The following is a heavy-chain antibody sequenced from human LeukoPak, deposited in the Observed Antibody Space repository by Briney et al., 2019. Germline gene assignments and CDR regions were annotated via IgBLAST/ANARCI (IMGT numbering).Heavy chain of an antibody. D-gene: IGHD3-10*01. Sequence: PGGSLRLSCAASGFTFSNYWMTWVRQAPGKGLEWVANIKQDGSERDYVDSVKGRFTISRDDAKNSLYLQMNSLRAEDTAVYYCARGITMANRGQGTLVTVSS. CDR3: ARGITMAN. V-gene: IGHV3-7*04. CDR1: GFTFSNYW. CDR2: IKQDGSER. J-gene: IGHJ4*02.